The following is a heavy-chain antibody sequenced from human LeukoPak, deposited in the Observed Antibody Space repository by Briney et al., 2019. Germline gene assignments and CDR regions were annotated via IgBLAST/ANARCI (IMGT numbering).Heavy chain of an antibody. CDR3: AKGDAYYYDSSGSYDY. CDR2: ISSSSTI. D-gene: IGHD3-22*01. J-gene: IGHJ4*02. Sequence: GGSLRLSCAASGFTFSSYSMNWVRQAPGKGLEWVSYISSSSTIYYADSVKGRFTISRDNSKNTLYLQMNSLRAEDTAVYYCAKGDAYYYDSSGSYDYWGQGTLVTVSS. CDR1: GFTFSSYS. V-gene: IGHV3-48*01.